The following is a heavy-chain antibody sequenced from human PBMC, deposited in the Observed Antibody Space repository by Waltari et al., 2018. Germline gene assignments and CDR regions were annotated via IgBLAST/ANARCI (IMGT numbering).Heavy chain of an antibody. CDR2: ISSSSSTI. CDR3: AREIGIGAFDI. CDR1: GFTFSSYS. V-gene: IGHV3-48*04. Sequence: EVQLVESGGGLVQPGGSLRPSCAASGFTFSSYSINWVRQAPGKGLEWVSYISSSSSTIYYADSVKGRFTISRDNAKNSLYLQMNSLRAEDTAVYYCAREIGIGAFDIWGQGTMVTVSS. J-gene: IGHJ3*02. D-gene: IGHD1-26*01.